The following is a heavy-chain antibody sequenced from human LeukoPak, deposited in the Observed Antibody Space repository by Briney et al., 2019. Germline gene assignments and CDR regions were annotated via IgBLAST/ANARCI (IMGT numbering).Heavy chain of an antibody. J-gene: IGHJ5*02. CDR3: ARDGTAMVRDWFDP. CDR1: GYTFTSYG. CDR2: ISAYKGNT. V-gene: IGHV1-18*01. D-gene: IGHD5-18*01. Sequence: ASVKVSCKASGYTFTSYGISWVRQAPGQGLEWMGWISAYKGNTNYAQKLQGRVTMTTDTSTSTAYMELRSLRSDDTAVYYCARDGTAMVRDWFDPWGQGTLVTVSS.